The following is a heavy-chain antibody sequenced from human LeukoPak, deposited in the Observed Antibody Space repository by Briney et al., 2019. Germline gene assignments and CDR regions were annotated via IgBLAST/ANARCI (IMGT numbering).Heavy chain of an antibody. D-gene: IGHD6-19*01. Sequence: NPSETLSLTCTVSGGSISSYYWSWIRQPAGKGLDWIGRIYSRGSTNYNPSLHSRVTMSVGTSKNQISLRLNSVTAADTAVYYFARDTMAGTFRAFDIWGQGTMVTVSS. CDR3: ARDTMAGTFRAFDI. CDR1: GGSISSYY. CDR2: IYSRGST. J-gene: IGHJ3*02. V-gene: IGHV4-4*07.